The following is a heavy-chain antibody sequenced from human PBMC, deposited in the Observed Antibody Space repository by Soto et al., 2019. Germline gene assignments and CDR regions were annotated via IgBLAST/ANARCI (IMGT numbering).Heavy chain of an antibody. Sequence: PGGSLRLSCAASGFTFSGYAMSWVRQAPGKGLEWVSAISGSGGSTYYADSVKGRFTISRDNSKNTLYLQMNSLRAEDTAVYYCAKDQEYYDILTGYYSYWGQGTLVTVSS. V-gene: IGHV3-23*01. CDR3: AKDQEYYDILTGYYSY. J-gene: IGHJ4*02. CDR1: GFTFSGYA. D-gene: IGHD3-9*01. CDR2: ISGSGGST.